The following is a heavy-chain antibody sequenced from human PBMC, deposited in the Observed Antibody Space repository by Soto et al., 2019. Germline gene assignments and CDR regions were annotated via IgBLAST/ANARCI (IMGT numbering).Heavy chain of an antibody. CDR1: GGSFSTYY. D-gene: IGHD1-7*01. CDR3: ARGLNWNYGAFDY. V-gene: IGHV4-34*01. Sequence: QVLLQQWGAGLSKPSETLSLTCAVYGGSFSTYYWSWIRQPPGKGLEWIGEINHRGSTNYNPSLKSRVTISVDTSKNQFSLKLSSVTAADRAVYYCARGLNWNYGAFDYWGQGTLVTVSS. CDR2: INHRGST. J-gene: IGHJ4*02.